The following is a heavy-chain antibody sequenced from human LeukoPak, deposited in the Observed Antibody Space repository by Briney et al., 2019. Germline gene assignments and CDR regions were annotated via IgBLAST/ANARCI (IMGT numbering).Heavy chain of an antibody. D-gene: IGHD5-12*01. CDR1: GFTFSSYA. CDR3: TTKVIRGNSGDDYDD. V-gene: IGHV3-30*03. CDR2: ISSDGNDK. Sequence: GGSLRLSCAASGFTFSSYAMSWVRQGPGKGLEWVALISSDGNDKLYGDSVKGRFTISRDDSKSTLYLQMNSLRAEDTAVYYCTTKVIRGNSGDDYDDWGQGTLVTVSS. J-gene: IGHJ4*02.